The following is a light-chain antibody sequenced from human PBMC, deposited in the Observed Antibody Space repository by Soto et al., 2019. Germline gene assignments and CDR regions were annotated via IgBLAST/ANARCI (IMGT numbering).Light chain of an antibody. CDR2: DAS. V-gene: IGKV1-5*01. Sequence: DIPMTQSPATLSASFGDRVTITCRASQSISGWLAWYQQKPGEAPKLLIYDASNLQGGVPSRFSGTGSGTEFTLTISSLQPEDFATDYCQQYNAYYSFGQGTKVDIK. CDR3: QQYNAYYS. CDR1: QSISGW. J-gene: IGKJ2*03.